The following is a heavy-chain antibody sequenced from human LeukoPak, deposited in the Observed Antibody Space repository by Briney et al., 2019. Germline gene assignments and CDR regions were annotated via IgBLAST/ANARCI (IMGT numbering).Heavy chain of an antibody. J-gene: IGHJ4*02. CDR2: IFYSGSI. D-gene: IGHD5-18*01. V-gene: IGHV4-59*01. CDR3: ARGRRSDTSMVIVYFDY. Sequence: SETLSLTCTVSGVSISSDYWSWIRQPPGKGLEWIGYIFYSGSINYNPSLKSRVTISVDTSKNQFSLKVSSVTAADTAVYYCARGRRSDTSMVIVYFDYWGQGTLVTVSS. CDR1: GVSISSDY.